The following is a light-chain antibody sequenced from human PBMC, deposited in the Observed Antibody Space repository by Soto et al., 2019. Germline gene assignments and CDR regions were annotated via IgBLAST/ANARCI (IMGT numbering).Light chain of an antibody. V-gene: IGKV3-11*01. CDR2: DAS. CDR3: QYRSNWSPGT. CDR1: QGVRGN. J-gene: IGKJ5*01. Sequence: EIVMTQSPATVSVSPGERATLSCRASQGVRGNLAWYQQKPGQAPRRLIYDASNRATGIPARFSGSGSGTDFTLTISSREPEDVAVYNCQYRSNWSPGTFGQGTRLEIK.